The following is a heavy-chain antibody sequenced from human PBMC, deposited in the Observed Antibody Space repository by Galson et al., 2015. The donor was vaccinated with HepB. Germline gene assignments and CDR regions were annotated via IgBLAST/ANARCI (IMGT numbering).Heavy chain of an antibody. Sequence: SLRLSCAASGFTFSDYYMSWIRQAPGKGLEWVSYISSSRSYTNYADSVKGRFTISRDNAKNSLYLQMNSLRAEDTAVYYCGRAVVAEGWYFDLWGRGTLGTVSS. CDR1: GFTFSDYY. J-gene: IGHJ2*01. CDR2: ISSSRSYT. V-gene: IGHV3-11*06. CDR3: GRAVVAEGWYFDL. D-gene: IGHD3-22*01.